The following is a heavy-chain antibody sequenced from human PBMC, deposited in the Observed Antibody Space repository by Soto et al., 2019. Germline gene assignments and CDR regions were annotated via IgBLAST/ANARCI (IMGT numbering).Heavy chain of an antibody. CDR1: GYTFTSSY. CDR3: AWGRVAPWYDAIDI. CDR2: INPSGGST. Sequence: SVKVSCKAPGYTFTSSYMNWVRQASGQGLEWMGIINPSGGSTSYAQKFQGRVTMTRDTSTSTVYMELSSLRSEDTAVYYCAWGRVAPWYDAIDIWGQGTMVPV. J-gene: IGHJ3*02. V-gene: IGHV1-46*01. D-gene: IGHD2-15*01.